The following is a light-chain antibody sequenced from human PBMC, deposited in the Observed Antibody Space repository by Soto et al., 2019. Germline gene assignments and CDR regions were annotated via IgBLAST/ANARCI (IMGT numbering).Light chain of an antibody. Sequence: SSELTQPPSVSVSPGQTASITCSGDKLGDKYACWYQQKPGQSPVVVIYQDTKRPSGIPERFSGSNSGNTATLTISGTQAMDEGDYYCQAWDSSTVVFGGGTQLTVL. CDR2: QDT. J-gene: IGLJ3*02. CDR3: QAWDSSTVV. V-gene: IGLV3-1*01. CDR1: KLGDKY.